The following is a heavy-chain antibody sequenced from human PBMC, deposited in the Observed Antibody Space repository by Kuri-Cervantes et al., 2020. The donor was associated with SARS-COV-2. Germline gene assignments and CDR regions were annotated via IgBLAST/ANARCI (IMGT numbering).Heavy chain of an antibody. Sequence: ESLKISCAVYGGSFSGYYWSWIRQPPGKGLEWIGEINHSGSTNYNPSLKSRVTISVDTSKNQFSLKLSSVTAADTAVYYCARVSSGITGKRGGAFDIWGQGTMVTVSS. J-gene: IGHJ3*02. D-gene: IGHD1-20*01. CDR2: INHSGST. CDR3: ARVSSGITGKRGGAFDI. CDR1: GGSFSGYY. V-gene: IGHV4-34*01.